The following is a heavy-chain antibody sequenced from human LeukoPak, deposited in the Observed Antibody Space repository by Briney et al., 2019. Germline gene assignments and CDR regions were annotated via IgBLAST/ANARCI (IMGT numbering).Heavy chain of an antibody. CDR2: INSDGSSI. Sequence: GGSLRLSCEASGFTFNTFWMYWVRQAPGKGLVWVSRINSDGSSISYADSVKGRFTISRDNAKNTLYLQMNSLRAEDTAVYYCAKTHPVAGALLDFWGQGTLVTVSS. D-gene: IGHD6-19*01. V-gene: IGHV3-74*01. J-gene: IGHJ4*02. CDR1: GFTFNTFW. CDR3: AKTHPVAGALLDF.